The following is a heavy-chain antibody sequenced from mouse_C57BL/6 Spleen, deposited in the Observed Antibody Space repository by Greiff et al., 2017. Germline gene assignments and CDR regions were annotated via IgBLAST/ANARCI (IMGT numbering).Heavy chain of an antibody. CDR2: IYPRSGNT. CDR3: AREGNIDYEYYFDY. D-gene: IGHD2-4*01. Sequence: QVQLQQSGAELARPGASVKLSCKASGHTFTSYGISWVKQRTGQGLEWIGEIYPRSGNTYYNEKFKGKATLTADKSSSTAYMELRSLTSEDSAVYFCAREGNIDYEYYFDYWGQGTTLTVSS. CDR1: GHTFTSYG. J-gene: IGHJ2*01. V-gene: IGHV1-81*01.